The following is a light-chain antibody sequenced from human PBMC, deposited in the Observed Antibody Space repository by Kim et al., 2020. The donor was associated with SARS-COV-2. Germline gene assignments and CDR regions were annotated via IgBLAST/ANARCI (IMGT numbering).Light chain of an antibody. CDR2: SSD. V-gene: IGLV1-44*01. Sequence: GQRVTTSCSGGYSNIETNPVNWYQQLPGTTPKLVIYSSDRRHAGVPDRFSGFKSGTSASLAISGLQSEDEADYFCSVWDDSLGVWVFGGGTKVTVL. CDR3: SVWDDSLGVWV. J-gene: IGLJ3*02. CDR1: YSNIETNP.